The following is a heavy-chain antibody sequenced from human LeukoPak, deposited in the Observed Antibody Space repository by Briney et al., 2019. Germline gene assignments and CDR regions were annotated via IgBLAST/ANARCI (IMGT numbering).Heavy chain of an antibody. CDR2: IYYSGST. V-gene: IGHV4-39*07. J-gene: IGHJ4*02. Sequence: SETLSLTCTVSGGSISSSSYYWGWIRQPPGKGLEWIGSIYYSGSTYYNPSLKSRVTISVDTSKNQFSQKLSSVTAADTAVYYCARDIGYYYDSSGYQGSYWGQGTLVTVSS. CDR3: ARDIGYYYDSSGYQGSY. D-gene: IGHD3-22*01. CDR1: GGSISSSSYY.